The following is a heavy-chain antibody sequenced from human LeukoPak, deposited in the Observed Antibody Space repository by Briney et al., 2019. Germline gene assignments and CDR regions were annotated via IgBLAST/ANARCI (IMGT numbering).Heavy chain of an antibody. CDR2: ISSSGSTI. V-gene: IGHV3-48*03. CDR3: ARDGTYYYDSSGYGGDY. CDR1: GFTFSSYE. D-gene: IGHD3-22*01. Sequence: GGSLRLSCAASGFTFSSYEMNWVRQAPGKGLEWVSYISSSGSTIYYADSVKGRFTISRDNAKNSLYLQINSLRAEDTAVYYCARDGTYYYDSSGYGGDYWGQGTLVTVSS. J-gene: IGHJ4*02.